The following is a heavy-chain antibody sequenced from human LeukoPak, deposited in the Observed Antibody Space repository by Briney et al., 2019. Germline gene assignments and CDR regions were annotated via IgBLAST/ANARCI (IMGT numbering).Heavy chain of an antibody. Sequence: GGSLRLSCAASGFTFSSYAMSWVRHAPGKGLEWVSAISGSGGSTYYADSVKGRFTISRDNSKNTLYLQMNSLRAEDTAVYYCAKVGSNYDFWSGYFNDYYYYYMDVWGKGTTVTVSS. CDR1: GFTFSSYA. J-gene: IGHJ6*03. D-gene: IGHD3-3*01. V-gene: IGHV3-23*01. CDR2: ISGSGGST. CDR3: AKVGSNYDFWSGYFNDYYYYYMDV.